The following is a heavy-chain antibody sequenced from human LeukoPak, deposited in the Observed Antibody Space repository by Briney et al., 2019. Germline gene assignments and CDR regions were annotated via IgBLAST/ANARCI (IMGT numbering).Heavy chain of an antibody. J-gene: IGHJ3*01. Sequence: AGGSLRLSCATSGFTFSNAWMNWVRQAPGKGLEWVASINSDGSEGYYADVVKGRFTISRDNAKNSLYLQINSLRAEDTAVYYCARSSYSSSSSVWGQGTMVTVSS. D-gene: IGHD6-6*01. CDR2: INSDGSEG. CDR1: GFTFSNAW. V-gene: IGHV3-7*03. CDR3: ARSSYSSSSSV.